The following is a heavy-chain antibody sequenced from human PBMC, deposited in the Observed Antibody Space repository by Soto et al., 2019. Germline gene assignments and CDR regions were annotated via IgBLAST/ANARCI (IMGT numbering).Heavy chain of an antibody. CDR2: IYYSGNT. Sequence: QVQLQESGPGLVKPSQTLSLTCTVSGGSTSSDNYWRWIRQPPGKGLEWIGHIYYSGNTDYNPSLKSRLAISIDMSKNQFSLKLSSVTGADTAVYFCAREGGESSDGLYYFDSWGEGSLCTVSS. CDR1: GGSTSSDNY. J-gene: IGHJ4*02. D-gene: IGHD3-16*01. V-gene: IGHV4-30-4*01. CDR3: AREGGESSDGLYYFDS.